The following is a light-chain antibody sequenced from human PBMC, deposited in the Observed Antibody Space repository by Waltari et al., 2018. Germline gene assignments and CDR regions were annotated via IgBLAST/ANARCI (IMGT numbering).Light chain of an antibody. CDR1: SSDIGGYNY. J-gene: IGLJ3*02. V-gene: IGLV2-14*03. CDR2: DVD. CDR3: SSYTDSRTGV. Sequence: QSALTQPASVSGSPGQSITIDCAGTSSDIGGYNYVAWYQQHPGRVPKLLISDVDNPPSGISYRFCGSKSGNTASLTISGLQAEDEADYFCSSYTDSRTGVFGGGTKLTVL.